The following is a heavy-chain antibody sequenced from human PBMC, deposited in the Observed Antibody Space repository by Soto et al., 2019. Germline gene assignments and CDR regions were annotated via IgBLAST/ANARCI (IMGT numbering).Heavy chain of an antibody. Sequence: SVKVSCKASGFTFTSSAVQWVRQARGQRLEWIGWIVVGSGNTNYAQKFQERVTITRDMSTSTAYMELSSLRSEDTAVYYCARVIGSYQPDLYYYSGMDVWVQGTTVTVSS. V-gene: IGHV1-58*01. J-gene: IGHJ6*02. CDR3: ARVIGSYQPDLYYYSGMDV. D-gene: IGHD1-26*01. CDR1: GFTFTSSA. CDR2: IVVGSGNT.